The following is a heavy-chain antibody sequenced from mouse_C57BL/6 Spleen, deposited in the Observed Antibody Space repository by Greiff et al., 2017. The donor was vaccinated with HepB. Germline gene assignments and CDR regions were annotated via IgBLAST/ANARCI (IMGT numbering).Heavy chain of an antibody. Sequence: DVKLVESGGGLVKPGGSLKLSCAASGFTFSAYGMHWVRQAPEKGLEWVAYISSGSSTIYYADTVKGRFTISRDNAKNTLFLQMTSLRSEDTAMYYCARPYDYDAFAYWGQGTLVTVSA. V-gene: IGHV5-17*01. CDR1: GFTFSAYG. D-gene: IGHD2-4*01. CDR3: ARPYDYDAFAY. J-gene: IGHJ3*01. CDR2: ISSGSSTI.